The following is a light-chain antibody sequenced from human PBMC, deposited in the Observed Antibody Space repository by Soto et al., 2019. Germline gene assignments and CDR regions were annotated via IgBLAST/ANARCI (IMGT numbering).Light chain of an antibody. J-gene: IGKJ1*01. CDR1: QSISSSY. V-gene: IGKV3-20*01. Sequence: IVVTQSPGTLSLSPGERATLSCRASQSISSSYLAWYQQKPGQAPRLLIYGASNRATAIPDRFSGSGSGTDFTLPISTLAPEDFALYYCQQYDDSPGTFGQGTKVDSK. CDR2: GAS. CDR3: QQYDDSPGT.